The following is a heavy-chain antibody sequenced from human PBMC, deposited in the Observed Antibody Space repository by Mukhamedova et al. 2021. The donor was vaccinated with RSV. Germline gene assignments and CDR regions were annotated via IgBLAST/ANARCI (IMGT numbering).Heavy chain of an antibody. CDR3: VRDPSSLWFGEGGFLY. D-gene: IGHD3-10*01. V-gene: IGHV3-30*07. Sequence: GRFTIFRDNSKNTVYLQMNSLSAEDTAVYYCVRDPSSLWFGEGGFLYWGQGTLVTVSS. J-gene: IGHJ4*02.